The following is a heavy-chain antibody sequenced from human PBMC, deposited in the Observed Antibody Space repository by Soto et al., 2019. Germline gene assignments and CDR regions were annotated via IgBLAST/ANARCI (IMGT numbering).Heavy chain of an antibody. V-gene: IGHV3-21*01. D-gene: IGHD3-22*01. CDR3: ARDLYDSSVLDY. CDR2: IRAVTSHI. J-gene: IGHJ4*02. Sequence: EVQLVESGGGLVKPGGSLRLSCAASGFTFSSYSMNWVRQAPGKGLEWVSSIRAVTSHIYNADSVKGRFTISRDNAKNTLYLQMDSLRAEDTAVYYCARDLYDSSVLDYWGQGTPVTVYS. CDR1: GFTFSSYS.